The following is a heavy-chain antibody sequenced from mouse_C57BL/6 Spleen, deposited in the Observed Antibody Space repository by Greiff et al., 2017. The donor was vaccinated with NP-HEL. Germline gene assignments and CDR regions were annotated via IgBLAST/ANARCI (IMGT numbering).Heavy chain of an antibody. CDR3: ARGDYSNYDWFAY. Sequence: QVQLKQPGAELVKPGASVKLSCKASGYTFTSYWMQWVKQRPGQGLEWIGEIDPSDSYTNYNQKFKGKATLTVDTSSSTAYMQLSSLTSEDSAVYYCARGDYSNYDWFAYWGQGTLVTVSA. J-gene: IGHJ3*01. CDR1: GYTFTSYW. CDR2: IDPSDSYT. D-gene: IGHD2-5*01. V-gene: IGHV1-50*01.